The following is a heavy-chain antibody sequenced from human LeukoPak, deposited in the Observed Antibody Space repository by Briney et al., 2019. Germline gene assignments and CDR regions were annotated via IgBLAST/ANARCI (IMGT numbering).Heavy chain of an antibody. D-gene: IGHD4-17*01. CDR2: IKSKTDGGTT. CDR3: TTDARRLQIAFDI. J-gene: IGHJ3*02. CDR1: GFTFSNAW. Sequence: GGSLRLSCAASGFTFSNAWMSWVRQAPGKGLEWVGRIKSKTDGGTTDYAAPVKGRLTISRDDSKNTLYLQMNSLKTEDTAVYYCTTDARRLQIAFDIWGQGTMVTVSS. V-gene: IGHV3-15*01.